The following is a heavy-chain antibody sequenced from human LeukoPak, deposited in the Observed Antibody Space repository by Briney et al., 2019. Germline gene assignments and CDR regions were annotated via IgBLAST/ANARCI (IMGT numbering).Heavy chain of an antibody. Sequence: GGSLRLSCAASGFTFSSYAMSWVRQAPGEGLEWVSAISGSGVSTNYADSVKGRFTISRDNSKNTLYLQMNSLRAEDTAVYFCAKAFVVPAARYYYYMDVWGKGTTVTVSS. CDR2: ISGSGVST. D-gene: IGHD2-2*01. CDR3: AKAFVVPAARYYYYMDV. V-gene: IGHV3-23*01. J-gene: IGHJ6*03. CDR1: GFTFSSYA.